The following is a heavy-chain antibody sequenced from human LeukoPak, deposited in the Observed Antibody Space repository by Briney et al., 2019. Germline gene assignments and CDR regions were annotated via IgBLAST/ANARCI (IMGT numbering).Heavy chain of an antibody. D-gene: IGHD6-19*01. CDR2: ISSSSSYI. V-gene: IGHV3-21*01. CDR1: GFTFSSYS. J-gene: IGHJ4*02. CDR3: ARDLAVADGGDY. Sequence: GGSLRLSCAASGFTFSSYSMNWVRQAPGRGLEWVSSISSSSSYIYYADSVKGRFTISRDNAKNSLYLQMNSLRAEDTAVYYCARDLAVADGGDYWGQGTLVTVSS.